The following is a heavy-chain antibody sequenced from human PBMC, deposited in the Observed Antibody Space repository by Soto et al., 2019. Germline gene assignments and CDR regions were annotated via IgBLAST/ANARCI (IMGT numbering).Heavy chain of an antibody. J-gene: IGHJ3*02. CDR1: EGSISSYY. V-gene: IGHV4-59*08. D-gene: IGHD6-13*01. Sequence: SETLSLTRTVSEGSISSYYWSRLRKTQGKGLEWIGYIYYSGSTNYNPSLKSRVTISVDTSKNQFSLKLSSVTAADTAVYFCASTRKAIAAAGDDAFDIWGQGTMVTVSS. CDR2: IYYSGST. CDR3: ASTRKAIAAAGDDAFDI.